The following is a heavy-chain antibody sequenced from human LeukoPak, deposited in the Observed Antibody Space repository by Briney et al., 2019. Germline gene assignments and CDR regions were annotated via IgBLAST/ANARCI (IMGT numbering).Heavy chain of an antibody. CDR1: GGSFSGYY. CDR2: IYYSGST. D-gene: IGHD6-13*01. J-gene: IGHJ4*02. Sequence: SETLSLTCAVYGGSFSGYYWSWIRQHPGKGLEWIGYIYYSGSTYYNPSLKSRVTISVDTSKNQFSLKLSSVTAADTAVYYCARVVAAAGDPYFDYWGQGTLVTVSS. V-gene: IGHV4-31*11. CDR3: ARVVAAAGDPYFDY.